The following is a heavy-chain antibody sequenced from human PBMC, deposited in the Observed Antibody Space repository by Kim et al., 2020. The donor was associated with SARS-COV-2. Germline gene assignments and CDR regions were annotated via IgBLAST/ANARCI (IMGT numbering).Heavy chain of an antibody. V-gene: IGHV4-59*01. D-gene: IGHD3-10*01. CDR2: IYYSGST. CDR3: ARIGEYGSGSYYDQNYYYYYGMDV. CDR1: GGSISSYY. J-gene: IGHJ6*02. Sequence: SETLSLTCTVSGGSISSYYWSWIRQPPGKGLEWIGYIYYSGSTNYNPSLKSRVTISVDTSKNQFSLKLSSVTAADTAVYYCARIGEYGSGSYYDQNYYYYYGMDVWGQGTTVTVSS.